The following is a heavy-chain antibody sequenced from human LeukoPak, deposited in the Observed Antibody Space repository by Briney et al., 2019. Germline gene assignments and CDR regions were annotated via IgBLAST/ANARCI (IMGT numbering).Heavy chain of an antibody. CDR2: IYYSGST. J-gene: IGHJ5*02. Sequence: SETLSLTCTVSGGSISSYYWSWIRQPPGKGLEWIGYIYYSGSTNYNPSLKSRVTISVDTSKNQFSLKLSSVTAADTAVCYCARPTYYDSSGYYGGFDPWGQGTLVTVSS. CDR1: GGSISSYY. D-gene: IGHD3-22*01. V-gene: IGHV4-59*08. CDR3: ARPTYYDSSGYYGGFDP.